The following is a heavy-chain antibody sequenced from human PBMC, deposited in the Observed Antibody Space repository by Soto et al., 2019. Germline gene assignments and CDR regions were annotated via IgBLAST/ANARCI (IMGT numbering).Heavy chain of an antibody. J-gene: IGHJ5*02. Sequence: EVQLVESGGGLVQPGGSLRLSCAASKFSFSGYWMHWVRQAPGKGLMWVSRVNPDGSTTTYADSVKGRFTISRDNAKNTVFLQMNSLRADDTAVYYCAKVASGSYDWFDPGCQGTLVTVSS. D-gene: IGHD1-26*01. CDR1: KFSFSGYW. CDR2: VNPDGSTT. CDR3: AKVASGSYDWFDP. V-gene: IGHV3-74*01.